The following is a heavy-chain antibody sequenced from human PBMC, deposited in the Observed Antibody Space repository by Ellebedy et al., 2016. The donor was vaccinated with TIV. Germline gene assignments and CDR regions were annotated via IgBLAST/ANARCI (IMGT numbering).Heavy chain of an antibody. CDR3: AREAIRGLGDYGMDV. V-gene: IGHV1-2*02. CDR2: INPNSGGT. J-gene: IGHJ6*02. D-gene: IGHD3-10*01. CDR1: GGTFSSYG. Sequence: AASVKVSCKASGGTFSSYGISWVRQAPGQGLEWMGWINPNSGGTNYAQKFQGRVTMTRDTSISTAYMELSRLRSDDTAVYYCAREAIRGLGDYGMDVWGQGTTVTVSS.